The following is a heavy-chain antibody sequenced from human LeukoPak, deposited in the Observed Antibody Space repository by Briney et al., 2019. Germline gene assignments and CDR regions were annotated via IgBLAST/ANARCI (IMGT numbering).Heavy chain of an antibody. CDR2: ISGSGGST. CDR1: GFTFSSYA. J-gene: IGHJ4*02. D-gene: IGHD5-18*01. Sequence: PGGSLRLSCAASGFTFSSYAMSWVRQAPGKGLEWVSAISGSGGSTYYADSVKGRFTISRDNSKNTLYLQMNSLRAEDTAVYYCAKGGGWIQLWLLIDYWGQGTLVTVSS. CDR3: AKGGGWIQLWLLIDY. V-gene: IGHV3-23*01.